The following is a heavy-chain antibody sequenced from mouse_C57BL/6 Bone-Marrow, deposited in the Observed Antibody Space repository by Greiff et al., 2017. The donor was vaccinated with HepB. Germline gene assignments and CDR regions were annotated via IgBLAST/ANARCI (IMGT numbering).Heavy chain of an antibody. J-gene: IGHJ4*01. CDR3: ARHGMDY. CDR2: ISNGGGST. CDR1: GFTFSDYY. V-gene: IGHV5-12*01. Sequence: EVMLVESGGGLVQPGGSLKLSCAASGFTFSDYYMYWVRQTPEKRLEWVAYISNGGGSTYYPDTVKGRFTISRDNAKNTLYLQMSRLKSEDTAMYYCARHGMDYWGQGTSVTVSS.